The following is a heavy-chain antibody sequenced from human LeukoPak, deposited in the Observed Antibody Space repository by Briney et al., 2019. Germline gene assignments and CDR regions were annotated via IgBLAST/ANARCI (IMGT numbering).Heavy chain of an antibody. V-gene: IGHV1-18*04. CDR1: GYTFSSYG. Sequence: ASVKVSCKASGYTFSSYGITWVQQAPGQGLEWMGWISGYNGNTNYAQKLQGRVTMTTDTSTSTAYVELRSLRSDDTALYYCARALPFTAAGTPFDYWGQGTLVTVSS. D-gene: IGHD6-13*01. J-gene: IGHJ4*02. CDR3: ARALPFTAAGTPFDY. CDR2: ISGYNGNT.